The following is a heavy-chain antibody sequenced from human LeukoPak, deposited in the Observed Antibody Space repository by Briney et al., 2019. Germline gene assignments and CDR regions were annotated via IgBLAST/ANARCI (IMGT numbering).Heavy chain of an antibody. CDR2: IYHSGST. J-gene: IGHJ4*02. CDR3: ARAPHCSSTTCYHGGYYFDY. D-gene: IGHD2-2*01. Sequence: SETLSLTCTVSGYSISSGYYWGWIRQPPGKGLEWIGSIYHSGSTSYNPSLKSRVTISVDTSKNQFSLKLSSVTAADTAVYYCARAPHCSSTTCYHGGYYFDYWGQGTLVTVSS. CDR1: GYSISSGYY. V-gene: IGHV4-38-2*02.